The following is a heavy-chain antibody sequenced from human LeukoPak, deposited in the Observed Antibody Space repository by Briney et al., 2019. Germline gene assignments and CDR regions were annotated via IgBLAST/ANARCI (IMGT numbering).Heavy chain of an antibody. V-gene: IGHV3-30-3*01. J-gene: IGHJ6*02. Sequence: GRSLRLSCAASGFTFSSYAMHWVRQAPGKGLEWVAVISYDGSNKYYADSVKGRFTISRDNSKNTLYLQMNSLRAEDTAVYYCARRGGTMVRGGGDVWGQGTTVTVSS. CDR2: ISYDGSNK. CDR1: GFTFSSYA. D-gene: IGHD3-10*01. CDR3: ARRGGTMVRGGGDV.